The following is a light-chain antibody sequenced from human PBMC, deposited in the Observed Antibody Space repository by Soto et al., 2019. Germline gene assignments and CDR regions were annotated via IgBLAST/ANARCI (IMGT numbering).Light chain of an antibody. CDR2: DTS. J-gene: IGKJ5*01. CDR1: QSVSIK. CDR3: QEYNSWPPST. Sequence: TLAVSRKEGAIGCCRASQSVSIKLAWYQQKPGQAPRLLIYDTSTRATGIPARFSGSWSGTESTLTIIRLRSEDFAVYSCQEYNSWPPSTVGQGTRLEIK. V-gene: IGKV3-15*01.